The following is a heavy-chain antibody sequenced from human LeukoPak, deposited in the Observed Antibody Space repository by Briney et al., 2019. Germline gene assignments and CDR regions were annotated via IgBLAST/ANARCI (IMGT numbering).Heavy chain of an antibody. J-gene: IGHJ4*02. CDR2: IHHRGNT. Sequence: PSETLSLTCTVSGGSISSSSYYWSWIRQPPGKGLEWIGEIHHRGNTNYNPSLKSRVTVSADTSRNQFSLNLTSVTAADTAVYYCATLIVGTTYFDYWGQGSLVTVSS. V-gene: IGHV4-39*07. CDR1: GGSISSSSYY. CDR3: ATLIVGTTYFDY. D-gene: IGHD1-26*01.